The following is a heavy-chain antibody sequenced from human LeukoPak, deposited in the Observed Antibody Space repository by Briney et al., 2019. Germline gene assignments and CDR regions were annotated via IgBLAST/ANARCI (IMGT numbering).Heavy chain of an antibody. V-gene: IGHV3-48*01. J-gene: IGHJ4*02. CDR1: GYTFTTYS. Sequence: GGSLRLSCVGSGYTFTTYSMTWVRQAPGKGLEWVSYISSSSSTIYYADSVKGRFTISRDNAKNSLYLQMNSLRAEDTAVYYCAKQAAAAGQFDYWGQGTLVTVSS. CDR3: AKQAAAAGQFDY. D-gene: IGHD6-13*01. CDR2: ISSSSSTI.